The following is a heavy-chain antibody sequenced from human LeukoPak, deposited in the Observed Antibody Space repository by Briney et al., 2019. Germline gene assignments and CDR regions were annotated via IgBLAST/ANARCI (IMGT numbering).Heavy chain of an antibody. V-gene: IGHV3-23*01. CDR1: GFTFSSYA. CDR2: ISGSGGST. J-gene: IGHJ6*03. CDR3: AKNGDRGAYCSGGSCYPYYYYYMDV. Sequence: GGSLRLSCAASGFTFSSYAMSWVRQAPGKGLEWVSAISGSGGSTYYADSVKGRFTIPRDNSKNTLSLQMNSLRAEDTAIYYCAKNGDRGAYCSGGSCYPYYYYYMDVWGKGTTVTISS. D-gene: IGHD2-15*01.